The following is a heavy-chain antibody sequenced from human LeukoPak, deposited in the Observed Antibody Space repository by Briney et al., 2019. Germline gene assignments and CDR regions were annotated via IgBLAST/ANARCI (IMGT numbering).Heavy chain of an antibody. V-gene: IGHV4-39*01. CDR3: AYSSGFLRWFDP. D-gene: IGHD6-19*01. J-gene: IGHJ5*02. Sequence: SETLSLTCTVSGVSISSSSYSWGWLRQPPGKGLEWIGSIYYSGSTYYNPSLKSRVTISVDTSKNQFSLKLSSVTAADTAVYYCAYSSGFLRWFDPWGQGTLVTVSS. CDR1: GVSISSSSYS. CDR2: IYYSGST.